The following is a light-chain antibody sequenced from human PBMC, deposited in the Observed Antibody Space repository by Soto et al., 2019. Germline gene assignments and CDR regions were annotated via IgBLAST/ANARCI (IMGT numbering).Light chain of an antibody. Sequence: QSALTQPASVSGSPGQSITISCTGTSSDVGGYNYVSWYQHHPGKAPKLMIYDVSSRPSGVSNRFSGSKSGNTAFLTISGLQAEDEADYYCSSYTSIGTLVILGGGNKVTVL. CDR3: SSYTSIGTLVI. V-gene: IGLV2-14*03. J-gene: IGLJ2*01. CDR2: DVS. CDR1: SSDVGGYNY.